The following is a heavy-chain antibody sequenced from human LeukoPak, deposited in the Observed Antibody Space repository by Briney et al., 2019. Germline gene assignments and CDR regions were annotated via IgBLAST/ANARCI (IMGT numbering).Heavy chain of an antibody. CDR3: ARDYGDFHFDY. CDR1: GGSISSYY. D-gene: IGHD4-17*01. J-gene: IGHJ4*02. Sequence: SETLSLTCTVSGGSISSYYWSWIRQPPGKGLEWIGYIYYSGSTNYNPSLKSRVTISVDTSKNQFSLKLSSVTAADTAVYYCARDYGDFHFDYWGQGTLVTVSS. V-gene: IGHV4-59*01. CDR2: IYYSGST.